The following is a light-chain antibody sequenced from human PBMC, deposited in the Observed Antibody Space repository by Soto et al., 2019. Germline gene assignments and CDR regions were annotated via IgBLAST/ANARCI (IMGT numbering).Light chain of an antibody. CDR1: SSNMGSNT. V-gene: IGLV1-44*01. J-gene: IGLJ2*01. CDR2: NDN. CDR3: AAWDGSLNHIL. Sequence: QSALTQPPSASGTPGQGVAISCSGSSSNMGSNTVNWYQHLPGTAPKLLIYNDNQRPSGVPDRFFGSKSGTSASLAITGLQSEDEADYYCAAWDGSLNHILFGGGTKLTVL.